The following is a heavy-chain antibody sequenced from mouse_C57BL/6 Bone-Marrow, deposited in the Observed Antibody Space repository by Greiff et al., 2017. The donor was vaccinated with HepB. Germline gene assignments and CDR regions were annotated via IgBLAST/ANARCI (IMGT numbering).Heavy chain of an antibody. CDR3: ARPYYYGSSCYYAMDY. CDR1: GFTFSDYY. V-gene: IGHV5-12*01. J-gene: IGHJ4*01. D-gene: IGHD1-1*01. CDR2: ISNGGGST. Sequence: EVQLQESGGGLVQPGGSLKLSCAASGFTFSDYYMYWVRQTPEKRLEWVAYISNGGGSTYYPDTVKGRFTISRDNAKNTLYLQMSRLKSEDTAMYYCARPYYYGSSCYYAMDYWGQGTSVTVSS.